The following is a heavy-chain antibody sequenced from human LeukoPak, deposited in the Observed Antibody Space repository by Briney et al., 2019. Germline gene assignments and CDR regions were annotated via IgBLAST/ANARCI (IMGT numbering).Heavy chain of an antibody. V-gene: IGHV3-30-3*01. CDR2: ISYDGSNK. D-gene: IGHD2-2*01. CDR1: GFTFSSYA. CDR3: ARGGIVVVQAAGVFDY. J-gene: IGHJ4*02. Sequence: GGSLRLSCAASGFTFSSYAMHWVRQAPVKALEWVAVISYDGSNKYYADSVKGRFTISRDNSKNTLYLQMNSLRAEDTAVYYCARGGIVVVQAAGVFDYWGQGTLVTVSS.